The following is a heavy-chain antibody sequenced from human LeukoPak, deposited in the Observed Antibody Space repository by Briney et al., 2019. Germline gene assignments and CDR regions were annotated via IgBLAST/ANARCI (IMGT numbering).Heavy chain of an antibody. CDR3: ARGSKSYGNYIRSRIHYFDY. V-gene: IGHV3-30*04. Sequence: GGSLRLSCAASGFTFSSYAMHWVRQPPGKGLEWVAVISYDGSNKYYADSVKGRFTISRDNSKNTLYLQMNSLRAEDTAVYYCARGSKSYGNYIRSRIHYFDYWGQGTLVTVSS. CDR2: ISYDGSNK. D-gene: IGHD4-11*01. J-gene: IGHJ4*02. CDR1: GFTFSSYA.